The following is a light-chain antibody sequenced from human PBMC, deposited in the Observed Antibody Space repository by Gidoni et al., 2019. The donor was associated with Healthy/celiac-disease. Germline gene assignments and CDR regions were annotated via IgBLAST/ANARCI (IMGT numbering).Light chain of an antibody. CDR2: GAS. Sequence: VMTQSPATLSVSPGERATLSCRASQSVSSNLAWYQQKPGQAPRLLIYGASTRATGIPARFSGSGSGTEFTLTISSLQSEDFAVYYCQQYNNWPPCSFGQGTKLEIK. J-gene: IGKJ2*04. CDR1: QSVSSN. V-gene: IGKV3-15*01. CDR3: QQYNNWPPCS.